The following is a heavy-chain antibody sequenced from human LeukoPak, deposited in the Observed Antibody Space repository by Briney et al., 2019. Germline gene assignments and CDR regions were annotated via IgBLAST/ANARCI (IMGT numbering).Heavy chain of an antibody. Sequence: SETLSLTCSVSGVYFSSSGCYWGWIRQPPGKGLEWIGSIFYTGNTYYNPSLKSRVTISVDTSKNQFSLKLSSVTAADTAVYYCARGPMYQLLYAGFDYWGQGTLVTVSS. CDR3: ARGPMYQLLYAGFDY. J-gene: IGHJ4*02. V-gene: IGHV4-39*07. CDR2: IFYTGNT. CDR1: GVYFSSSGCY. D-gene: IGHD2-2*02.